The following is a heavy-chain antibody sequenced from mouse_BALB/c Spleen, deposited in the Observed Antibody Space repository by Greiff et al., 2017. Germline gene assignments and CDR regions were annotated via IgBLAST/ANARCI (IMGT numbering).Heavy chain of an antibody. CDR1: GLSLSTSGLG. CDR2: IWWGDDK. CDR3: ARSYGNYEGYWYFEV. J-gene: IGHJ1*01. Sequence: QVTLKVSGPGILKPSQTLSLTCSFSGLSLSTSGLGVGWIRQPSGKGLEWLAHIWWGDDKFYNPSLKSRLTISKDTSRNQVFLKITSVDTADTATYYCARSYGNYEGYWYFEVWGAGTTVTVSS. V-gene: IGHV8-8*01. D-gene: IGHD2-1*01.